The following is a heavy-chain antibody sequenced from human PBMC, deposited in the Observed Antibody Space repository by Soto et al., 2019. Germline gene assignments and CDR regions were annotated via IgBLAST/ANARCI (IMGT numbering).Heavy chain of an antibody. CDR3: ARGEDASFYHGLDV. D-gene: IGHD6-6*01. V-gene: IGHV4-59*01. CDR2: IYDNGKSGYTPST. CDR1: GGSITSSY. J-gene: IGHJ6*01. Sequence: PSETLCVTCTFSGGSITSSYWSWIRRPPGRELEWIAYIYDNGKSGYTPSTSYNPSLKSRVTMSVDTSKNQLSLKLTSVTAADTAVYYCARGEDASFYHGLDVWGQGIPVTVSS.